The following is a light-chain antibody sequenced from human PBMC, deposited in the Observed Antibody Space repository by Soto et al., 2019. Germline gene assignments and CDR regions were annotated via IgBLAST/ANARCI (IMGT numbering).Light chain of an antibody. CDR2: GAS. Sequence: EIVLTQSPATMSVSPGEGATLSCRASQSIGSNLAWYQRKPGQAATLLICGASTRATGVPARFSGSGSGTEFTLTISSIEPEDFAVYYCQQRSNWPITFGQGTRLEI. V-gene: IGKV3-15*01. CDR3: QQRSNWPIT. CDR1: QSIGSN. J-gene: IGKJ5*01.